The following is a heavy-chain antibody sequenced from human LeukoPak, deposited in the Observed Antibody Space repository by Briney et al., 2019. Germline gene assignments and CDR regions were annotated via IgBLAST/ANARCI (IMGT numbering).Heavy chain of an antibody. V-gene: IGHV3-7*01. D-gene: IGHD3-10*01. J-gene: IGHJ4*02. Sequence: GGSLRLSCAASGFTFGSCWMNWVRQTPGKGLEWVANINQDGSQKFYVDSVKGRFTISRDNANNSLYLQMNSLRAEDTAVYYCAKFKGHYGDSEYYFDYWGQGTLVTVSS. CDR3: AKFKGHYGDSEYYFDY. CDR2: INQDGSQK. CDR1: GFTFGSCW.